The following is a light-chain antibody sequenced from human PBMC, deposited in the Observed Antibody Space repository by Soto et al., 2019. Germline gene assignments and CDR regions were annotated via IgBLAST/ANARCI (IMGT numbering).Light chain of an antibody. Sequence: HSALTQPASVSGSPGQSITISCTGTSSDVGGYNFVSWYQQHPGKAPKLMIYDVTNRPSGVSNRFSGSKSGNTASLTISGVQAEDEADYYCSSYTSISTYVFGTGTKVTVL. CDR2: DVT. V-gene: IGLV2-14*01. CDR1: SSDVGGYNF. CDR3: SSYTSISTYV. J-gene: IGLJ1*01.